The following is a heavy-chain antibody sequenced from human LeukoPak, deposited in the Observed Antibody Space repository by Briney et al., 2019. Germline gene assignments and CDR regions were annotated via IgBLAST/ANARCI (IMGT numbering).Heavy chain of an antibody. CDR2: ISGSGSST. CDR3: AKADYGDYGGSVY. J-gene: IGHJ4*02. D-gene: IGHD4-17*01. CDR1: GFTFSSYA. V-gene: IGHV3-23*01. Sequence: GGSLRLSCAASGFTFSSYAMGWVRQVPGKGLEWVSAISGSGSSTYYADSVKGRFTISRDNSKNTLYLQMNSLRAEDTAVYYCAKADYGDYGGSVYWGQGTLVTVSS.